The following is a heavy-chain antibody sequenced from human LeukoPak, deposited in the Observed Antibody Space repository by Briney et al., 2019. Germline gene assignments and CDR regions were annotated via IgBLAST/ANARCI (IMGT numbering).Heavy chain of an antibody. D-gene: IGHD6-13*01. V-gene: IGHV3-30*04. J-gene: IGHJ1*01. CDR3: ARSYSSSWYDSYFQH. Sequence: GGSLRLSCAASGFTFIRYAVHWVRQAPGRGLEWVAIISYDGSSKYYADSVKGRFTISRDNSKNTLYLQMNSLRAEDTALYYCARSYSSSWYDSYFQHWGQGTLVIVSS. CDR1: GFTFIRYA. CDR2: ISYDGSSK.